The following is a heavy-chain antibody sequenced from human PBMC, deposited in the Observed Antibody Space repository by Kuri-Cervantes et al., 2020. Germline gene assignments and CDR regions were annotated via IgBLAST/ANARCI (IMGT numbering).Heavy chain of an antibody. Sequence: GGSLRLSCAASGFTFSSYAMSWDRQAPGKGLEWVSAISGSGGSTYYADSVKGRFTISRDNSKNTLYLQMNSLRVEDAAVYYCARDGGWLQSQYYFDYWGQGTLVTVSS. CDR3: ARDGGWLQSQYYFDY. D-gene: IGHD5-24*01. CDR2: ISGSGGST. J-gene: IGHJ4*02. V-gene: IGHV3-23*01. CDR1: GFTFSSYA.